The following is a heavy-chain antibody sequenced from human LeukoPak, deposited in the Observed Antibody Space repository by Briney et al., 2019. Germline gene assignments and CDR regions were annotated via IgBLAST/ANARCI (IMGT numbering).Heavy chain of an antibody. V-gene: IGHV3-74*01. J-gene: IGHJ3*02. CDR1: GLTFSSHW. CDR2: ITNDGSST. D-gene: IGHD4-17*01. CDR3: ATYDYGDYAFLI. Sequence: GGSLRLSCAASGLTFSSHWMHWVRQAPGKGLVWVSRITNDGSSTTYADSVKGRFTISRDNTKNSLFLQMNNLRAEDTAVYHCATYDYGDYAFLIWGQGAMVTVSS.